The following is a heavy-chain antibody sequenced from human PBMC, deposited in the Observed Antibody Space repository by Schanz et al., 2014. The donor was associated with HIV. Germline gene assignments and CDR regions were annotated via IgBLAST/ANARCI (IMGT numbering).Heavy chain of an antibody. CDR2: IIPIFGTT. CDR3: ARGWTGYYTSFDD. V-gene: IGHV1-69*01. D-gene: IGHD3-3*01. Sequence: QVLLVQSGAEMKQPGSSVKVSCKASGYTFIGYYMHWVRQAPGQGLEWMGGIIPIFGTTDYAQEFQGRVKITADESTTTVYMELSSLRSEDTAVYYCARGWTGYYTSFDDWGQGTLVTVSP. J-gene: IGHJ4*02. CDR1: GYTFIGYY.